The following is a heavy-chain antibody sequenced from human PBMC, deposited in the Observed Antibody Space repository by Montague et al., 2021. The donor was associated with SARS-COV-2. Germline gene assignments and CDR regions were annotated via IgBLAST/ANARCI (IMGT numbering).Heavy chain of an antibody. V-gene: IGHV4-59*01. CDR2: IYYTGST. J-gene: IGHJ6*02. CDR1: GGSIGTYY. CDR3: ARDNYGDWGYYGLDV. D-gene: IGHD4-17*01. Sequence: TLSLTCTVSGGSIGTYYWNWIRQSPGKGLEWLGYIYYTGSTKYSPSLKSRVTISMDTSRDQLSLRLKSVTAADTAVYYCARDNYGDWGYYGLDVWGQGTTVIVSS.